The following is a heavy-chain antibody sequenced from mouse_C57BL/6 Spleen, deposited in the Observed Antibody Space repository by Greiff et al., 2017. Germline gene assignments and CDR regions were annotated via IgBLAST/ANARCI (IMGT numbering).Heavy chain of an antibody. J-gene: IGHJ3*01. V-gene: IGHV1-22*01. D-gene: IGHD2-12*01. Sequence: VQLKESGPELVKPGASVKMSCKASGYTFTDYNMHWVKQSHGKSLEWIGYINPNNGGTSYNQKFKGKATLTVNKSSSTAYMELRSLTSEDSAVYYCALYSPFAYWGQGTLVTVSA. CDR3: ALYSPFAY. CDR1: GYTFTDYN. CDR2: INPNNGGT.